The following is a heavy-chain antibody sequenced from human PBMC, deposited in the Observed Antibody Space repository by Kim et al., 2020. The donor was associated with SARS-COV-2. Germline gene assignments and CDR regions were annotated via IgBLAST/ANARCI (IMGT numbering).Heavy chain of an antibody. J-gene: IGHJ6*02. CDR3: ASPGWGIAVADPYYYYGMDV. CDR1: GYTFTSYA. D-gene: IGHD6-19*01. Sequence: ASVKVSCKASGYTFTSYAMHWVRQAPGQRLEWMGWINAGNGNTKYSQKFQGRVTITRDTSASTAYMELSSLRSEDTAVYYCASPGWGIAVADPYYYYGMDVWGQGTTVTVSS. V-gene: IGHV1-3*01. CDR2: INAGNGNT.